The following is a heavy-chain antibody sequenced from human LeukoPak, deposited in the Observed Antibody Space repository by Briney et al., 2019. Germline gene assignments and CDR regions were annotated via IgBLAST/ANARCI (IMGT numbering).Heavy chain of an antibody. Sequence: SETLSLTCTVSGGSISSYYWSWIRQPPGKGLEWIGYIYYSGSINYNPSLKSRVTISVDTSKNQFSLKLSSVTAADTAVYYCARSGGEQVDYWGQGTLVTVSS. V-gene: IGHV4-59*01. CDR2: IYYSGSI. CDR1: GGSISSYY. J-gene: IGHJ4*02. D-gene: IGHD1-26*01. CDR3: ARSGGEQVDY.